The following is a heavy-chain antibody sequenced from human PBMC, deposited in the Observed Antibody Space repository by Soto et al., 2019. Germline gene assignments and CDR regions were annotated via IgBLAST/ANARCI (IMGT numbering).Heavy chain of an antibody. V-gene: IGHV3-9*01. CDR2: ISWNSGSI. Sequence: PGGSLRLSCAASGFTFDDYAMHWVRQAPGKGLEWVSGISWNSGSIGYADSVKGRFTISRDNAKNTLYLQMNSLRAEDTAVYYCARAKEYWGQGTLVTVSS. CDR3: ARAKEY. CDR1: GFTFDDYA. J-gene: IGHJ4*02.